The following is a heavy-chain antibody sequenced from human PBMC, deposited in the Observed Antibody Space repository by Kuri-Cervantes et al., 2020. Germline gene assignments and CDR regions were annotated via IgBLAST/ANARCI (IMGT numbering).Heavy chain of an antibody. J-gene: IGHJ5*02. CDR3: AREWFDP. Sequence: GESLKISCAASGFTFDDYTMHWARQAPGKGLEWVSLISWDGGSTYYADSVKGRFTISRDNAKNSLYLQMNSLRAEDTAVYYCAREWFDPWGQGTLVTVSS. V-gene: IGHV3-43*01. D-gene: IGHD1-26*01. CDR1: GFTFDDYT. CDR2: ISWDGGST.